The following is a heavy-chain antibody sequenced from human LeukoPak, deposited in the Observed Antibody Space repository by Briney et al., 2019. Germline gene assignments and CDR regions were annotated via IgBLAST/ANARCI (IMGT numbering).Heavy chain of an antibody. D-gene: IGHD3-3*01. V-gene: IGHV3-23*01. J-gene: IGHJ4*02. CDR3: ARYMDFWSGSLDY. Sequence: PGGSLRLSCAASGFTFSSYGMSWVRQAPGKGLEWVSAISGSGGSTYYADSVKGRFTISRDNAKNSLYLQMNSLRAEDTAVYYCARYMDFWSGSLDYWGQGTLVTVSS. CDR1: GFTFSSYG. CDR2: ISGSGGST.